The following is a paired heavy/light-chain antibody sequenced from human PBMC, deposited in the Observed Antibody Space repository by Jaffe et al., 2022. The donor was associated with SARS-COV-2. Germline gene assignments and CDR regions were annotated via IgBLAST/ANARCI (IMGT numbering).Light chain of an antibody. CDR3: QQYKSYPLT. CDR2: KAS. CDR1: QTINSW. J-gene: IGKJ3*01. Sequence: DIQMTQSPSTLSASVGDRVSITCRASQTINSWLAWYQQKPGKAPKLLVYKASSLESGVPSRFSGSQSGTEFTLTISSLQPDDFATYYCQQYKSYPLTFGPGTKVDIK. V-gene: IGKV1-5*03.
Heavy chain of an antibody. D-gene: IGHD3-16*02. V-gene: IGHV3-7*03. CDR1: GFTFSSYW. CDR3: ATGGVSYRYFEY. CDR2: IRQDGVEI. Sequence: EVQLVESGGGLVQPGGSLTLSCTASGFTFSSYWMTWVRQAPGRGLEWVADIRQDGVEIWSVDSVKGRFTISRDSAKSSLYLQMNSLRDEDTAVYYCATGGVSYRYFEYWGQGTLVTVSS. J-gene: IGHJ4*02.